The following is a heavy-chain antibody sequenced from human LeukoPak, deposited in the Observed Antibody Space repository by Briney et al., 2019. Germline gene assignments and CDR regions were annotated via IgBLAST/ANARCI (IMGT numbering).Heavy chain of an antibody. V-gene: IGHV1-69*04. D-gene: IGHD3-3*01. CDR1: GGTFSSYT. CDR2: IIPILGIA. CDR3: ARDDGYYDFWSGSRWFDP. J-gene: IGHJ5*02. Sequence: SVKVSCKASGGTFSSYTISWVRQAPGQGLERMGRIIPILGIANYAQKFQGRVTITADKSTSTAYMELSSLRSEDTAVYYCARDDGYYDFWSGSRWFDPWGQGTLVTVSS.